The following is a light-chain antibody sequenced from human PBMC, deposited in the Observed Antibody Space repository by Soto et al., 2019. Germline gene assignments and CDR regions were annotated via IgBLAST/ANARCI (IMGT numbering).Light chain of an antibody. J-gene: IGLJ1*01. CDR2: RDS. V-gene: IGLV3-9*01. CDR1: NIGSKN. CDR3: QGGDSVYV. Sequence: SYELTQPLSVSVALGQTARITCGGNNIGSKNVHWYQQKPGQAPVLVIYRDSNRPSGIPERFSGSNSGNTATLTISRAQAGEEADYYCQGGDSVYVFGTGTKLTVL.